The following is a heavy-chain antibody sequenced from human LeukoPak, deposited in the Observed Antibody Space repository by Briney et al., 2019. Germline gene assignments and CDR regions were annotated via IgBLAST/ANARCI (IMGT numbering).Heavy chain of an antibody. V-gene: IGHV3-9*01. Sequence: GRSLRLSCAASGFTFDDYAMHWVRQAPGKGLEWVSGISWNSGSIGYADSVKGRFTISRDNAKNSLYLQMNSLRAEDTALYYCAKDGRREQTYYALYFDYWGQGTLVTVSS. CDR2: ISWNSGSI. CDR1: GFTFDDYA. J-gene: IGHJ4*02. D-gene: IGHD1-26*01. CDR3: AKDGRREQTYYALYFDY.